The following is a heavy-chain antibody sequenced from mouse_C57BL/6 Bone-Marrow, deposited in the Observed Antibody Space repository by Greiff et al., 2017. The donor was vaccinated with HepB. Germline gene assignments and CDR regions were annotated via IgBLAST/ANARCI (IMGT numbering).Heavy chain of an antibody. D-gene: IGHD1-1*01. CDR2: IDPEDGDT. V-gene: IGHV14-1*01. Sequence: VQLKESGAELVRPGASVKLSCTASGFNIKDYYMHWVKQKPERGLEWIGRIDPEDGDTEYAQKFQGKATMTADTASNTASLQLSSLTSEDTAVSYCTTSLLIATVVVFDYWGQGTTLTVSS. J-gene: IGHJ2*01. CDR1: GFNIKDYY. CDR3: TTSLLIATVVVFDY.